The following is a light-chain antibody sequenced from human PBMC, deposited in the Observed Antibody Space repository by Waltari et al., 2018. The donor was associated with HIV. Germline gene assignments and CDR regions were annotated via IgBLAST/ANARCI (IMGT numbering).Light chain of an antibody. CDR1: KLGDKF. V-gene: IGLV3-1*01. Sequence: SSGLTQPPSVSVSPGQTAFITCSGDKLGDKFASWYQQRPGQSPVLVIYHDAKRPSGSPERCSGANSGNTATLTISGTQPMDEADYYCQGWDSNTPIFGGGTNLSVL. J-gene: IGLJ2*01. CDR3: QGWDSNTPI. CDR2: HDA.